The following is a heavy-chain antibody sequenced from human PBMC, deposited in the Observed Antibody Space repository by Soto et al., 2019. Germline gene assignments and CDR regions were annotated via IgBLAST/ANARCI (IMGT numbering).Heavy chain of an antibody. CDR2: IYYSGST. Sequence: SETLSLTCTVSGGSISSGGYYWSWIRQHPGKGLEWIGYIYYSGSTYYNPSLKSRVTISVDTSKNQFSLKLSSVTAADTAVYYCARATSWFVVPAAMGYYYGMDVWGQGTTVTVSS. V-gene: IGHV4-31*03. CDR1: GGSISSGGYY. CDR3: ARATSWFVVPAAMGYYYGMDV. J-gene: IGHJ6*02. D-gene: IGHD2-2*01.